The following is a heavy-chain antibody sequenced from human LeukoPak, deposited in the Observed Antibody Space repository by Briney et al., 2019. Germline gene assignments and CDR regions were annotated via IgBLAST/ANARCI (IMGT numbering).Heavy chain of an antibody. V-gene: IGHV4-59*01. CDR1: GGSISSYY. CDR3: ARIRLRGRFDP. D-gene: IGHD2-15*01. J-gene: IGHJ5*02. CDR2: IYYSGST. Sequence: PSETLSLTCTVSGGSISSYYWSWIRQPPGKGLEWIGYIYYSGSTNYNPSLKSRVTISVDTSKNQFSLKLSSVTAADTAVYYCARIRLRGRFDPWGQGTLVTVSS.